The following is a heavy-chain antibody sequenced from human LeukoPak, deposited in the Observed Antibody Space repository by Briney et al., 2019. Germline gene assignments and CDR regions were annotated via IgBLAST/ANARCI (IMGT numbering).Heavy chain of an antibody. CDR1: GESFTTFY. CDR3: ARSSSSGWGFRFDP. Sequence: SETLSLTCAVYGESFTTFYWGWIRQTPAKGLEWIGEINHTGSTNYNPSLKSRVTISIDTSKNQFSLKLSSVTAADTAMYYCARSSSSGWGFRFDPWGQGTLVTVSS. J-gene: IGHJ5*02. CDR2: INHTGST. V-gene: IGHV4-34*01. D-gene: IGHD6-19*01.